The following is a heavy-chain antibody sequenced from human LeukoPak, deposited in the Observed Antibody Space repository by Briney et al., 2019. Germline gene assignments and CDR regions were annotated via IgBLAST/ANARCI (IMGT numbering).Heavy chain of an antibody. Sequence: ASVKVSCKASGYTFTSYDINWVRQATGQGLEWMGWMNPNSGNTGYAQKFQGRVTMTRNTSISTAYMELSSLRSEDTAVYYCAFDEWELLQNGYWGQGTLVTVSS. CDR1: GYTFTSYD. CDR3: AFDEWELLQNGY. J-gene: IGHJ4*02. D-gene: IGHD1-26*01. V-gene: IGHV1-8*01. CDR2: MNPNSGNT.